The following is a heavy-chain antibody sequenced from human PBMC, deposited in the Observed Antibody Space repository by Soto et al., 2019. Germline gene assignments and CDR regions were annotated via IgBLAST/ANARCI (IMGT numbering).Heavy chain of an antibody. D-gene: IGHD6-19*01. J-gene: IGHJ6*02. CDR1: GFTFSSYA. V-gene: IGHV3-23*01. Sequence: EVQLLESGGGLVQPGGSLRLSCAASGFTFSSYAMSWVRQAPGKGLEWVSAISGSGGSTYYADSVKGRFTISRDNSKNTLYLQMNSLRAEDTAVYYCAKDGSASSGWKYYYYYGMDVWGQGTTVTVSS. CDR3: AKDGSASSGWKYYYYYGMDV. CDR2: ISGSGGST.